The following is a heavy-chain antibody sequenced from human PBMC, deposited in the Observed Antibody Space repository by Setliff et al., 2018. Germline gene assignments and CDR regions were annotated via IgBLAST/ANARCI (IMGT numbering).Heavy chain of an antibody. CDR2: ITTYNGDT. J-gene: IGHJ4*02. Sequence: ASVKVACKASGYTFTNYGISWVRQAPGQGLAWMGWITTYNGDTNYAQKLQGRVTMTTDTSTSTAYMELRSLRSDDTAVYYCARGGQLAPFDYWGQGTLVTVSS. V-gene: IGHV1-18*01. CDR3: ARGGQLAPFDY. CDR1: GYTFTNYG.